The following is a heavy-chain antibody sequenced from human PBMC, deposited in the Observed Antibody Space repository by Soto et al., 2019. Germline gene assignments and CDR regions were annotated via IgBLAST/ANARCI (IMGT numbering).Heavy chain of an antibody. J-gene: IGHJ4*02. D-gene: IGHD3-10*01. CDR2: IRSKAYGGTT. V-gene: IGHV3-49*04. Sequence: GGSLRLSCTASGFTFGDYAMSWVRQAPGKGLEWVGFIRSKAYGGTTEYAASVKGRFTISRDDSKSIAYLQMNSLKTEDTAVYYCTRVPLWFGESYWGQGTLVTVSS. CDR1: GFTFGDYA. CDR3: TRVPLWFGESY.